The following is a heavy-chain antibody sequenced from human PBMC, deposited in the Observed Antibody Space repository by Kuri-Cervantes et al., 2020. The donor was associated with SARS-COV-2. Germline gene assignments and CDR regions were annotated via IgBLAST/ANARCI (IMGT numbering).Heavy chain of an antibody. CDR1: GYTFTSYA. Sequence: ASVKVSCKASGYTFTSYAMHWVRQAPGQRLEWMGWINAGNGNTKNSQKFQGRVTITRDTSASTAYMELSSLRSEDTAVYYCARGAKITIFGRMRGFDYWGQGTLVTVSS. CDR2: INAGNGNT. J-gene: IGHJ4*02. D-gene: IGHD3-3*01. V-gene: IGHV1-3*01. CDR3: ARGAKITIFGRMRGFDY.